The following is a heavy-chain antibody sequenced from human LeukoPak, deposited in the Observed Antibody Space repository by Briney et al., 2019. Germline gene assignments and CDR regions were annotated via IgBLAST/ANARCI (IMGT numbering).Heavy chain of an antibody. CDR3: ARAPYSGYGYFDY. V-gene: IGHV4-31*03. J-gene: IGHJ4*02. CDR1: GGSISSGGYY. CDR2: IYYSGST. D-gene: IGHD5-12*01. Sequence: SQTLSLTGTVSGGSISSGGYYWSWIRQHPGKGLEWIGYIYYSGSTYYNPSLKSRVTISVDTSKNQFSLKLSSVTAADTAVYYCARAPYSGYGYFDYWGQGTLVTVSS.